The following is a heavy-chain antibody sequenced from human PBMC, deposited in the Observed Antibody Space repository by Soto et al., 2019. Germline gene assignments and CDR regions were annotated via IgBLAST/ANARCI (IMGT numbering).Heavy chain of an antibody. D-gene: IGHD3-16*01. CDR2: ISYDGSNK. CDR1: GFTFSSYA. J-gene: IGHJ4*02. CDR3: ARDKVGAGAY. V-gene: IGHV3-30-3*01. Sequence: QVQLVESGGGVVQPGRSLRLSCAASGFTFSSYAMHWVRQAPGKGLGWVAVISYDGSNKYYADSVKGRFTISRDNSKNTLYLQMNSLRAEDTAVYYGARDKVGAGAYWGQGTLVTVSS.